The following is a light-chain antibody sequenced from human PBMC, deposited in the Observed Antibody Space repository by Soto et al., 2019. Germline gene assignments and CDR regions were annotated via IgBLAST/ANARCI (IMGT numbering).Light chain of an antibody. CDR1: SSDVGAYNY. CDR3: SSYTSSSFPVI. CDR2: DVS. V-gene: IGLV2-14*03. J-gene: IGLJ2*01. Sequence: QSVLTQPASVSGSPGQSITISCTGTSSDVGAYNYVSWYQLHPGKAPKLVIYDVSNRPSGVSNRFSGSKSGNTASLTISGLQAEDEADYYCSSYTSSSFPVIYGGGTKVTVL.